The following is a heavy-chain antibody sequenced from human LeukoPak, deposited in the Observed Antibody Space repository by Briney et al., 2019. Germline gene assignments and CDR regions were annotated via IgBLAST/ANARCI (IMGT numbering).Heavy chain of an antibody. J-gene: IGHJ6*02. V-gene: IGHV1-69*01. CDR3: ARDWGTWNYGMDV. CDR2: IIPIFGTA. D-gene: IGHD3-16*01. CDR1: GGTFSSYA. Sequence: SVKVSCRASGGTFSSYAISWVRQAPGQGLEWMGGIIPIFGTANYAQKFQGRVTITADESTSTAYMELSSLRSEDTAVYYCARDWGTWNYGMDVWGQGTTVTVSS.